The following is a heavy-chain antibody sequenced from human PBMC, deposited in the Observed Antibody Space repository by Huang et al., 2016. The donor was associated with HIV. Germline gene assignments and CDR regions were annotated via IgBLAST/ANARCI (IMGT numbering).Heavy chain of an antibody. CDR1: GGSFSDYF. J-gene: IGHJ4*02. CDR3: ARPKMTATPSDSSWSYFDF. D-gene: IGHD3-10*01. CDR2: VNHRGSA. V-gene: IGHV4-34*01. Sequence: QVRLEQWGPNLLKPSDTLSLKCAVYGGSFSDYFWTWIRQSPVKGLEWNGEVNHRGSATHNPSLRSRVSMSVDSSKNQFYLNLTSVTAADTAVYFCARPKMTATPSDSSWSYFDFWGRGTPVTVSS.